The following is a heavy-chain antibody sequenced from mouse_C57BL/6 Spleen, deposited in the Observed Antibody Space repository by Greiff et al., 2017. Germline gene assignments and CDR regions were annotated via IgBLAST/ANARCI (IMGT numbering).Heavy chain of an antibody. Sequence: VQLQQPGAELVKPGASVKMSCKASGYTFTSYWITWVKQRPEQGLEWIGRIDPANGNTKYAPKFQGKATITADTSSNTAYLQLSSLTSEDTAIYYCARPYYYGSSPYYFDYWGQGTTLTVSS. CDR2: IDPANGNT. J-gene: IGHJ2*01. CDR1: GYTFTSYW. V-gene: IGHV14-3*01. CDR3: ARPYYYGSSPYYFDY. D-gene: IGHD1-1*01.